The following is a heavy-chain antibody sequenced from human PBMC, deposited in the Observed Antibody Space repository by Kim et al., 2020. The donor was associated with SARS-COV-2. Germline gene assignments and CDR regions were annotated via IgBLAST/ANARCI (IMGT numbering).Heavy chain of an antibody. Sequence: SVKVSCKASGGTFSSYAISWVRQAPGQGLEWMGGIIPIFGTANYAQKFQGRVTITADESTSTAYMELSSLRSEDTAVYYCARPYNENYYYYYGMDVWGQGTTVTVSS. V-gene: IGHV1-69*13. CDR3: ARPYNENYYYYYGMDV. CDR2: IIPIFGTA. J-gene: IGHJ6*02. CDR1: GGTFSSYA. D-gene: IGHD1-1*01.